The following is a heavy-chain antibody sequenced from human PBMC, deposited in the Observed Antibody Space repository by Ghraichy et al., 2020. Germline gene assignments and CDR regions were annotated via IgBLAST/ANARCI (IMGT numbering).Heavy chain of an antibody. CDR2: ISADGTQT. D-gene: IGHD3-3*01. CDR3: TKDQSFDFSFDY. J-gene: IGHJ4*02. Sequence: LNISCATSGFSFSTFGMHWVRQAPGKGLHWVAVISADGTQTHYSDAVKGRFTISRDNPNDVVDLQMNGLRVDDTAVYYCTKDQSFDFSFDYWGQGALVTVSS. CDR1: GFSFSTFG. V-gene: IGHV3-33*05.